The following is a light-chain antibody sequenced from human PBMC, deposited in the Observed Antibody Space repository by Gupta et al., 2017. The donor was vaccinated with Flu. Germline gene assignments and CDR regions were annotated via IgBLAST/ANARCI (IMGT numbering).Light chain of an antibody. CDR1: HSFSSSY. J-gene: IGKJ1*01. V-gene: IGKV3-20*01. CDR2: GAS. Sequence: IVFSQPPGTLSLSLGVRATLTRRASHSFSSSYLAWYQQKPRQAPRLLIYGASSRATGVPDRFSGGGSGTDLTLTISSLEPEDFAVYYCQQYGSSQWSFGQGTKVEIK. CDR3: QQYGSSQWS.